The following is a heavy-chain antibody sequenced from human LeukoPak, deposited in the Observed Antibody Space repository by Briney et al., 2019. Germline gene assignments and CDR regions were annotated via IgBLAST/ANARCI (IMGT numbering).Heavy chain of an antibody. D-gene: IGHD3-3*01. V-gene: IGHV3-7*01. CDR2: TKQDGSEK. CDR1: GFTFSTYW. Sequence: GGSLRLSCAASGFTFSTYWMSWVRQAPGKGLEWVANTKQDGSEKNYVDSVKGRFTISRDNAENSLYLQMNSLGAEDTAVYYCARSRSVSGVVIMGAFDIWGQGTMVTVSS. CDR3: ARSRSVSGVVIMGAFDI. J-gene: IGHJ3*02.